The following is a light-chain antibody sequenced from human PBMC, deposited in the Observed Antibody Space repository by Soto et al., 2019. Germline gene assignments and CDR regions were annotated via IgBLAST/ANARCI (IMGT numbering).Light chain of an antibody. CDR2: EVS. CDR1: SSDVGGYNY. Sequence: QSALTQPASVSGSPGQSITICCTGTSSDVGGYNYVSWYQQNPGTAPKVMIYEVSNRPSGVSNRFSGSKSGNTASLTISGLQAEDEADYYCSSYTTSGTPVFGGGTKLTVL. V-gene: IGLV2-14*01. CDR3: SSYTTSGTPV. J-gene: IGLJ3*02.